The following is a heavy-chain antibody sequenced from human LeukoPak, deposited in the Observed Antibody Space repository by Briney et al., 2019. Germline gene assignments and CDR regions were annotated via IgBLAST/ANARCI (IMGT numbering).Heavy chain of an antibody. Sequence: ASVKVSCKASGGTFSSYAISWVRQAPGQGLEWMGGIIPIFGTANSAQKFQGRVTITTDESTSTAYMELSSLRSEDTAVYYCARSWGGYSGYDSGYAFDIWGQGTMVTVSS. D-gene: IGHD5-12*01. J-gene: IGHJ3*02. CDR3: ARSWGGYSGYDSGYAFDI. CDR2: IIPIFGTA. CDR1: GGTFSSYA. V-gene: IGHV1-69*05.